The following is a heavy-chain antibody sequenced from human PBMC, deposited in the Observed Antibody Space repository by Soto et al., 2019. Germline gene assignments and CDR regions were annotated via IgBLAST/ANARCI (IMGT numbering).Heavy chain of an antibody. Sequence: ASVKVTCKACGYTLTSYAMHWVRQAPGQRLEWMGWINAGNGNTKYSQKFQGRVTITRDTSASTAYMELSSLRSEDTAVYYCARDLGGWPDYWGQGTLVTVSS. V-gene: IGHV1-3*01. J-gene: IGHJ4*02. D-gene: IGHD2-15*01. CDR1: GYTLTSYA. CDR2: INAGNGNT. CDR3: ARDLGGWPDY.